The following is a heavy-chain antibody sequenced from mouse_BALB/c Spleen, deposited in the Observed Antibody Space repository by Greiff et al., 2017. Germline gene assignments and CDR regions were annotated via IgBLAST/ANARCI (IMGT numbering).Heavy chain of an antibody. V-gene: IGHV2-5-1*01. J-gene: IGHJ4*01. CDR2: IWRGGST. Sequence: QVHVKQSGPSLVQPSQSLSITCTVSGFSLTSYGVHWVRQSPGKGLEWLGVIWRGGSTDYNEAFMSRLSITKDNSKSQVFFKMNSLQADDTAIYYCAKMGPYWGQGTSVTVSS. CDR1: GFSLTSYG. CDR3: AKMGPY.